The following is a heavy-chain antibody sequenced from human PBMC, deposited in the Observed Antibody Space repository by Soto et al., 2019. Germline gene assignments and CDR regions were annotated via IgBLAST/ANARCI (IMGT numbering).Heavy chain of an antibody. V-gene: IGHV1-18*01. J-gene: IGHJ3*02. D-gene: IGHD3-22*01. CDR1: GYTFTSYG. CDR2: ISAYNGNT. CDR3: ARDGYYDSSGYYYAWGDAFDI. Sequence: ASVKVSCKGSGYTFTSYGISWVRQAPGQGLEWMGWISAYNGNTNYAQKLQGRVTMTTDTSTSTAYMELRSLRSDDTAVYYCARDGYYDSSGYYYAWGDAFDIWGQGTMVTVSS.